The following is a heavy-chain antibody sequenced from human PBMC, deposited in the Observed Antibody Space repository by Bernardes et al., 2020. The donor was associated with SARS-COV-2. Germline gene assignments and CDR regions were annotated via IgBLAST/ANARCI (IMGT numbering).Heavy chain of an antibody. Sequence: GGSLRLSCAASGFTFSSYGMHWVRQAPGKGLEWVAVISYDGSNKYYADSVKGRFTISRDNSKNTLYLQMNSLRAEDTAVYYCAKDSSEADGDFGYWGQGTLVTVSS. J-gene: IGHJ4*02. CDR1: GFTFSSYG. CDR3: AKDSSEADGDFGY. CDR2: ISYDGSNK. V-gene: IGHV3-30*18.